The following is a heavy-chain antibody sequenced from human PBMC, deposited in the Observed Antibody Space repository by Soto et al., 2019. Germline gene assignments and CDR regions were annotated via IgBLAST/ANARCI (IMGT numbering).Heavy chain of an antibody. CDR1: GYTFTSCA. J-gene: IGHJ4*02. CDR3: ARSIVVVTALDY. V-gene: IGHV1-3*05. Sequence: QVQLVQSGAEEKKPGASVKVSCKASGYTFTSCAMHWVRQCTGQRLEWMGWINAGNGNTKYSQKFQGRVTITRDTSASTAYMELSSLRSEDTAVYYCARSIVVVTALDYWGQGTLVTVSS. D-gene: IGHD2-21*02. CDR2: INAGNGNT.